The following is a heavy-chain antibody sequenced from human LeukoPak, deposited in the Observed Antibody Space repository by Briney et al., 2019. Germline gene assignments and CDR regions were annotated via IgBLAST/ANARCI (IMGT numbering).Heavy chain of an antibody. CDR1: GGTFISYA. Sequence: SVTVSCKASGGTFISYAISWVRQAPGQGGEGMGGIIPIFGTANYAQKFQGRVTITTDESTSTAYMELSSLRSEDTAVYYCARKGKDSYGYYYFDYWGQGTLVTVSS. CDR3: ARKGKDSYGYYYFDY. J-gene: IGHJ4*02. CDR2: IIPIFGTA. V-gene: IGHV1-69*05. D-gene: IGHD5-18*01.